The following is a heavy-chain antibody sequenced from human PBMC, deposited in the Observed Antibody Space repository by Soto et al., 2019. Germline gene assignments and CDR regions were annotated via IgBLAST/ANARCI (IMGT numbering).Heavy chain of an antibody. V-gene: IGHV1-69*13. D-gene: IGHD1-20*01. CDR2: YLRICRTT. Sequence: SVKVSCKVSGGVFRRYAISWVRQAPGQVIEWLSGYLRICRTTNYAQNIQGRVTIVADESTSTAYMELSSLRSDDTAVYYCARADERRYHWNHHYYYALDVWGQGTTVTVSS. CDR3: ARADERRYHWNHHYYYALDV. J-gene: IGHJ6*02. CDR1: GGVFRRYA.